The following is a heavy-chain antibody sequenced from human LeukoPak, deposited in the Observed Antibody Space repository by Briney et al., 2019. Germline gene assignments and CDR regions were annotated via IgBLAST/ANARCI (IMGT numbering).Heavy chain of an antibody. V-gene: IGHV3-74*01. CDR2: INTDGSAT. CDR1: GFSFSSYL. Sequence: PGASLRLSCAASGFSFSSYLMHWVRQAPGKRLVWVSRINTDGSATTYAASVKGRFTISRDNAKNTLYLQMNSLRADDTAVYYCARGLASGSSGSWGQGTLVTVSS. J-gene: IGHJ4*02. CDR3: ARGLASGSSGS. D-gene: IGHD1-26*01.